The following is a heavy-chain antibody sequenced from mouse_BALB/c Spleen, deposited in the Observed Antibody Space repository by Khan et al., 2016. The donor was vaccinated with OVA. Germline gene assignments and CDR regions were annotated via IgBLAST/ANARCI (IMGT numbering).Heavy chain of an antibody. CDR2: ISYSGDT. CDR3: ARGDYCGYYFDY. CDR1: GYSITSGYA. D-gene: IGHD1-1*01. V-gene: IGHV3-2*02. J-gene: IGHJ2*01. Sequence: VQLKQSGPGLVKPSQSLSLTCTVTGYSITSGYAWNWIRQFPGNKLEWMGYISYSGDTSYTPSLKSRISITRDTSKNQFFLQLNSVTTEDTATFYCARGDYCGYYFDYWGQGTTLTVSS.